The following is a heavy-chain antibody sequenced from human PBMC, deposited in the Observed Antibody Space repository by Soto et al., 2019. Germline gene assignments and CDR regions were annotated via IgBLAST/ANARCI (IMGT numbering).Heavy chain of an antibody. V-gene: IGHV3-30*18. J-gene: IGHJ4*02. D-gene: IGHD3-16*02. CDR2: NSYEGSNK. CDR3: AKALGELSPESYDY. Sequence: QVQLVESGEGVVQPGRSLRLSCAASGFSFSSFGMHWVRQAPGKGLGWVAFNSYEGSNKYYADSVKGRFTISRDSSEKTLYLQMNSLRPEDTAVYYCAKALGELSPESYDYWGQGTLVTVSS. CDR1: GFSFSSFG.